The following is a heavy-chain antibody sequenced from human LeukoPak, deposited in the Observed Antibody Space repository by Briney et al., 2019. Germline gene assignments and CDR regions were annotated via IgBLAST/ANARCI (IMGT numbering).Heavy chain of an antibody. Sequence: ASVKVSCTASGYTFTSYGISWVRQAPGQGLEWMGWISAYNGNTNYAQKFQGRVTMTTDTSTSTANMELRSLRSDDTAVYYCARTTHRGADAFDIWGQGTLVTVSS. J-gene: IGHJ3*02. CDR2: ISAYNGNT. CDR1: GYTFTSYG. D-gene: IGHD3-10*01. CDR3: ARTTHRGADAFDI. V-gene: IGHV1-18*01.